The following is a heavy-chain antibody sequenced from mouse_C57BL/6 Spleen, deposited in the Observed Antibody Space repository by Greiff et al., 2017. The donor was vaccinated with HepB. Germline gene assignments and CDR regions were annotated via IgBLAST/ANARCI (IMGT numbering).Heavy chain of an antibody. Sequence: VQLQQSGAELVKPGASVKLSCTASGFNIKDYYMHWVKQRTEQGLEWIGRIDPEDGENKYAPKFQGKATITADTTSNPAYLQLSSLTSEDTAVYYCARLALTGTGYFDYWGQGTTLTVSS. D-gene: IGHD4-1*01. J-gene: IGHJ2*01. CDR3: ARLALTGTGYFDY. CDR1: GFNIKDYY. V-gene: IGHV14-2*01. CDR2: IDPEDGEN.